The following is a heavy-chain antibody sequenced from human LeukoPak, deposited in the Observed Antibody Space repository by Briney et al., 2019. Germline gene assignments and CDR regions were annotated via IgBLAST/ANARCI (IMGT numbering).Heavy chain of an antibody. J-gene: IGHJ4*02. D-gene: IGHD3-22*01. CDR1: GFTFSSYW. V-gene: IGHV3-21*01. CDR2: ISSSSSYI. Sequence: GGSLRLSCAASGFTFSSYWMSWVRQAPGKGLEWVSSISSSSSYIYYADSVKGRFTISRDNAKNSLYLQMNSLRAEDTAVYYCARGRVFRRYYDSSGHSIFDYWGQGTLVTVSS. CDR3: ARGRVFRRYYDSSGHSIFDY.